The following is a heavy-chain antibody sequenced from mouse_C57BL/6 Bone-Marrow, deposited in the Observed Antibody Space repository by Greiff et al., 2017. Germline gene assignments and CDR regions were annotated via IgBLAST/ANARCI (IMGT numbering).Heavy chain of an antibody. J-gene: IGHJ2*01. D-gene: IGHD1-1*01. Sequence: EVQRVESGGGLVKPGGSLKLSCAASGFTFSSYAMSWVRQTPEKRLEWVATISDGGSYTYYPDNVKGRFTISRDNAKNNQYLQMDHLKSEDTAMYDCARFVDYYGSSVAYWGQGTTLTVS. CDR3: ARFVDYYGSSVAY. CDR2: ISDGGSYT. V-gene: IGHV5-4*01. CDR1: GFTFSSYA.